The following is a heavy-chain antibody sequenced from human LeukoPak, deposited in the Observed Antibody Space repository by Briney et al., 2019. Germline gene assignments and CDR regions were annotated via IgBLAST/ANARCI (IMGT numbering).Heavy chain of an antibody. CDR3: AKAICGGDCSEYFQH. Sequence: GSLRLSCAASGFTFNNYWMNWVRQAPGKGLEWVANIKQDGSEKYYVDSVKGRFTISRDNAKNSLHLQMNSLRAEDTAVYYCAKAICGGDCSEYFQHWGQGTLVTVSS. CDR2: IKQDGSEK. D-gene: IGHD2-21*02. J-gene: IGHJ1*01. V-gene: IGHV3-7*01. CDR1: GFTFNNYW.